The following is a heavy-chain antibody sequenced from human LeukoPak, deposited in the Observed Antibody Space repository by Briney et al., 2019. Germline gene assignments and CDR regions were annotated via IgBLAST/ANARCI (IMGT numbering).Heavy chain of an antibody. CDR1: GFTVSSNY. V-gene: IGHV3-66*01. D-gene: IGHD6-19*01. CDR2: IYSGGTT. J-gene: IGHJ4*02. CDR3: ASGSGWYRIDY. Sequence: GGSLRLSCAASGFTVSSNYMSWVRQAPGKGLGWVSLIYSGGTTYYADSVKGRFTISRDNSKNTLYLQMNSLRAEDTAVYYCASGSGWYRIDYWGQGTLVTVSS.